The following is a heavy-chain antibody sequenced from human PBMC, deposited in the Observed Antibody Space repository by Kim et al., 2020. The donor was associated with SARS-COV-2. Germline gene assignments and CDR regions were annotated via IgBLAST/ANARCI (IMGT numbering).Heavy chain of an antibody. Sequence: SETLSLTCTVSGGSISSSSYYWGWIRQPPGKGLEWIGSIYYSGSTYYNPSLKSRVTISVDTSKNQFSLKLSSVTAADTAVYYCARLGKTYYPMFHAFDIWGQGTMVTVSS. V-gene: IGHV4-39*01. J-gene: IGHJ3*02. D-gene: IGHD3-10*01. CDR1: GGSISSSSYY. CDR3: ARLGKTYYPMFHAFDI. CDR2: IYYSGST.